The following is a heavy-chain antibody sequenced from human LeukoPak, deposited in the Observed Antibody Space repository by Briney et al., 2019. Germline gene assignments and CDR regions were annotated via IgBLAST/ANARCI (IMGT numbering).Heavy chain of an antibody. Sequence: GGSLRLSCAAPRFTFSDYYMSWIRQAPGKGLEWISYISASGSTLDYADSVKGRLTISRDNAKNSLYLQMNSLRAEDTAVYYCARAGGLSEEFDYWGQGTLVTVSS. CDR2: ISASGSTL. CDR3: ARAGGLSEEFDY. V-gene: IGHV3-11*01. J-gene: IGHJ4*02. CDR1: RFTFSDYY. D-gene: IGHD3-16*02.